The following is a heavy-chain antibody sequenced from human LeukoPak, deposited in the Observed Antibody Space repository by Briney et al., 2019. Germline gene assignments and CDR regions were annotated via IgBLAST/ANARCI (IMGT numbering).Heavy chain of an antibody. CDR2: IYYSGST. V-gene: IGHV4-59*08. CDR3: ARGARAGYNLEPFDY. CDR1: GGSISCYY. Sequence: PSETLSLTCTVSGGSISCYYWSWIRQPPGKGLEWIGYIYYSGSTNYNPSLKSRVTISVDTSKNQFSLKLSSVTAADTAVYYCARGARAGYNLEPFDYWGQGTLVTVSS. D-gene: IGHD5-24*01. J-gene: IGHJ4*02.